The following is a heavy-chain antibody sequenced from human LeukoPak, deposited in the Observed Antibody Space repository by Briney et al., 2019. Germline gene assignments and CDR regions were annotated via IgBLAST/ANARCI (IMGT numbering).Heavy chain of an antibody. CDR1: GGSISSSASY. D-gene: IGHD5-18*01. CDR2: VHYRGST. J-gene: IGHJ4*02. CDR3: ARLGDRGHSYGLDY. Sequence: SETLSLTCTVSGGSISSSASYWGWIRQSPWKGLEWVGSVHYRGSTYYNPSLKSRVTISVDTSKNQFSLKLSSVTAADTAVYYCARLGDRGHSYGLDYWGQGTLVTVSS. V-gene: IGHV4-39*01.